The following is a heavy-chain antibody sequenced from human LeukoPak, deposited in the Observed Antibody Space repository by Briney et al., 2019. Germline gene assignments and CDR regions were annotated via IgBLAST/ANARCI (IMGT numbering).Heavy chain of an antibody. CDR3: ARGMIVVVIPPDY. J-gene: IGHJ4*02. CDR2: ISYDGSNK. Sequence: GGSLRLSCAASGFTFSSYAMHWVRQAPGKGLEWVAVISYDGSNKYYADSVKGRFTISRDNSKNTLYLQMNSLRAEDTAVYYCARGMIVVVIPPDYWGQGTLVTVS. V-gene: IGHV3-30-3*01. CDR1: GFTFSSYA. D-gene: IGHD3-22*01.